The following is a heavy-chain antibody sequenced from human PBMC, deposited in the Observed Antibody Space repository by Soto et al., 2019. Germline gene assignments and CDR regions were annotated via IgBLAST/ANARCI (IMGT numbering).Heavy chain of an antibody. CDR1: GYPFSDNQ. CDR3: ARKHSLDYIRWGLDP. J-gene: IGHJ5*02. CDR2: INPKSDDT. Sequence: VKVSCKASGYPFSDNQIHWLRRAPGQGLEWMGRINPKSDDTNYAQKFQGRVTMTRDTSIDTAYLELTGLTSDDTATYYCARKHSLDYIRWGLDPWGQGTLVTVSS. V-gene: IGHV1-2*02. D-gene: IGHD4-4*01.